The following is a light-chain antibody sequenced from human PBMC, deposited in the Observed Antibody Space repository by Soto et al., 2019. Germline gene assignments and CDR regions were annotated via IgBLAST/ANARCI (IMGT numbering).Light chain of an antibody. CDR1: QSVSSN. Sequence: EIVMTQSPATLSLSPGERATLSCRASQSVSSNLAWYQQKPGQAPRLLIYGASTRATGIPARFSGSGSGTEFTLTISRLQSEDFAVYYCQQYYSVPYTFGGGTKVEIK. CDR2: GAS. CDR3: QQYYSVPYT. J-gene: IGKJ4*01. V-gene: IGKV3-15*01.